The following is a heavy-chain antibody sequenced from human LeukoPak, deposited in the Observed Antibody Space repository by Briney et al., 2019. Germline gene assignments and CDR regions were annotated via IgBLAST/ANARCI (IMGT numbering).Heavy chain of an antibody. CDR2: MNPSSGST. CDR1: GYTFSNYD. D-gene: IGHD2-2*01. Sequence: SVKVSCKASGYTFSNYDINWVRQATGQGLEWMGWMNPSSGSTAYAQKFQGRVTITRSTSISTAYMELSTLRFEDTAVYYCARGRSAMRMDVWGKGTTVTVSS. CDR3: ARGRSAMRMDV. J-gene: IGHJ6*04. V-gene: IGHV1-8*03.